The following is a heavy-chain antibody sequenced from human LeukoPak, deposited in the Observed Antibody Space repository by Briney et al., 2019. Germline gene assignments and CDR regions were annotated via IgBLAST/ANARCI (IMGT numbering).Heavy chain of an antibody. CDR3: ATGPIPHRFGYSSGWTDY. Sequence: PSETLSLTCTVSGGSISSSSYYWGWIRQPPGKGLEWIGYIYYSGSTNYNPSLKSRVTISVDTSKNQFSLKLSSVTAADTAVYYCATGPIPHRFGYSSGWTDYWGQGTLVTVSS. V-gene: IGHV4-61*05. CDR1: GGSISSSSYY. D-gene: IGHD6-19*01. CDR2: IYYSGST. J-gene: IGHJ4*02.